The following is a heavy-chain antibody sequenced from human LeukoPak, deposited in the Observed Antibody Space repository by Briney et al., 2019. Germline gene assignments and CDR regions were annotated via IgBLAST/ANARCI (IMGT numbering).Heavy chain of an antibody. CDR2: IYYSGST. D-gene: IGHD6-25*01. CDR1: GGSITSSSYS. J-gene: IGHJ6*03. CDR3: ARVVAAPVGFGGWAQNYYYYYYMDV. Sequence: PSETLSLTCTVSGGSITSSSYSWGWIRQPPGKGLEWIGYIYYSGSTNYSPSLKSRVTISVDTSKNQFSLKLSSVTAADTAVYYCARVVAAPVGFGGWAQNYYYYYYMDVWGKGTTVTVSS. V-gene: IGHV4-61*05.